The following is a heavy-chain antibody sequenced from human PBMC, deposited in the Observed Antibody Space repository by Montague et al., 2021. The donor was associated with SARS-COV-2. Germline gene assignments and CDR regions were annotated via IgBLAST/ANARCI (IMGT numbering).Heavy chain of an antibody. CDR2: K. J-gene: IGHJ4*02. CDR3: AKRDSSGLHYFDY. V-gene: IGHV3-23*01. Sequence: KFYADSVKGRFTISSDNSKNTLYLQMNSLRADDTAAYYCAKRDSSGLHYFDYWGQGTLVSVSS. D-gene: IGHD6-19*01.